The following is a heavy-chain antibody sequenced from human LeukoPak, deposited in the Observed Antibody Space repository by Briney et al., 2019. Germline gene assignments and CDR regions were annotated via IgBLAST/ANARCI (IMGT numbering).Heavy chain of an antibody. Sequence: SVKVSCKASGGTFSSYAISWVRQAPGQGLEWMGRIIPIFGTANYAQKIQGRVTITTDESTSTAYMELSSLRSEDTAVYYCARGYDSSGYYYDLAYWGQGTLVTVSS. CDR1: GGTFSSYA. D-gene: IGHD3-22*01. V-gene: IGHV1-69*05. J-gene: IGHJ4*02. CDR3: ARGYDSSGYYYDLAY. CDR2: IIPIFGTA.